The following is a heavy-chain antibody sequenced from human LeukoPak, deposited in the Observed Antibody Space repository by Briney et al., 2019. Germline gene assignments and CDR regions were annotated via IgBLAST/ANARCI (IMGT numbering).Heavy chain of an antibody. Sequence: PSETLSLTCTVSGGSISSYYWSWIRQPPGKGLEWIGYIYYSGSTNYNPSLKSRVTISVDTSKNQFPLKLSSVTAADTAVYYCARLTPAGSGSGSFDYWGQGTLVTVSS. CDR2: IYYSGST. CDR1: GGSISSYY. J-gene: IGHJ4*02. CDR3: ARLTPAGSGSGSFDY. V-gene: IGHV4-59*08. D-gene: IGHD3-10*01.